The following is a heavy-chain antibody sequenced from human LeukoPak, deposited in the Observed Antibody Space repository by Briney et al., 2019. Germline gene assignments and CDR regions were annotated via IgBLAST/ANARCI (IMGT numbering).Heavy chain of an antibody. CDR2: IWDSGTPI. V-gene: IGHV3-48*01. CDR1: GFTFSSYS. J-gene: IGHJ4*02. D-gene: IGHD4-4*01. CDR3: ARGVYSNYFHFDY. Sequence: TGGSLRLSCAASGFTFSSYSMSWVRQAPGMGLEWISYIWDSGTPIYYADSVKGRFTISRDNANNLVYLQMTSVRAEDTAVYYCARGVYSNYFHFDYWGQGTLVTVSS.